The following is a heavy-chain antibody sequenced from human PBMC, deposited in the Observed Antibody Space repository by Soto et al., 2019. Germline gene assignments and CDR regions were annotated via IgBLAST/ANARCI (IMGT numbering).Heavy chain of an antibody. J-gene: IGHJ4*02. CDR2: ISHGGST. V-gene: IGHV4-4*02. D-gene: IGHD1-20*01. Sequence: QVQLQESGPGLVKPSENLSLTCVVSGGAINSSYWWNWVRQPPGKGLEWIGEISHGGSTNFNPSLKSRATLSVDKSKHHLSLKLDSVTAADTAVYYCAREVSGIQAFDYWGQGTLVTVSS. CDR3: AREVSGIQAFDY. CDR1: GGAINSSYW.